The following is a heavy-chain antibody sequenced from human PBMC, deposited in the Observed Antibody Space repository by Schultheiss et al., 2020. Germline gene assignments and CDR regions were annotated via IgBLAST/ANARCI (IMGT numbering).Heavy chain of an antibody. CDR1: GFTFSSYA. V-gene: IGHV3-23*01. CDR2: ISGSGGST. D-gene: IGHD3-22*01. J-gene: IGHJ4*02. Sequence: LSLTCAASGFTFSSYAMSWVRQAPGKGLEWVSAISGSGGSTYYADSVKGRFTISRDNSKNTLYLQMNSLRAEDTAVYYCARVLSYYDSSGYQRVEGWGQGTLVTVSS. CDR3: ARVLSYYDSSGYQRVEG.